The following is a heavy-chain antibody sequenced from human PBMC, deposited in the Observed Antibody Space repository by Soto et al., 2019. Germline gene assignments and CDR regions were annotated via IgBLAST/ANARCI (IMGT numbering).Heavy chain of an antibody. J-gene: IGHJ4*02. CDR1: GFNFTNYW. V-gene: IGHV3-74*01. Sequence: GGSLRLSCAASGFNFTNYWMHWVRQVTGKGLVWVSRINADGSYASYADFVKGRFTISRDNSRNTVHLQMNSLSAEDTAVYYCARDFTTAETPGDDFDYWGQGIPVTVS. CDR3: ARDFTTAETPGDDFDY. CDR2: INADGSYA. D-gene: IGHD4-17*01.